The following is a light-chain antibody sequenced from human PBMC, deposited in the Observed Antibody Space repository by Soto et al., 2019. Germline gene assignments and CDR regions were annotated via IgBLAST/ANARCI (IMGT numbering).Light chain of an antibody. J-gene: IGLJ1*01. Sequence: QSALTQPASVSGSPGQSITISCTGTSSDVGAYKYVSWYQQYPGKAPKLIIFEVSNRPSGVSNRFSGSKSGNTASLTIAGLQAEDEADHHCSSYTTGSTLYVFGGGTKLTVL. CDR2: EVS. V-gene: IGLV2-14*01. CDR1: SSDVGAYKY. CDR3: SSYTTGSTLYV.